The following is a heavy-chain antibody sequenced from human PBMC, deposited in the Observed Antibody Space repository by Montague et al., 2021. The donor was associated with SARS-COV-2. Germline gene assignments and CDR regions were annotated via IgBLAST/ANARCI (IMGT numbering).Heavy chain of an antibody. Sequence: SETLSLTCAVYGGSFSGYYWTWIRQSPRKGLEWIGEINHSGSTNYNPSLKSRVTISVDTFKNQFSLKLSSVTAADTAVYYCACGEITTRGRIYYYGMDVWGQGTTVTVSS. CDR1: GGSFSGYY. D-gene: IGHD4-11*01. CDR3: ACGEITTRGRIYYYGMDV. V-gene: IGHV4-34*01. J-gene: IGHJ6*02. CDR2: INHSGST.